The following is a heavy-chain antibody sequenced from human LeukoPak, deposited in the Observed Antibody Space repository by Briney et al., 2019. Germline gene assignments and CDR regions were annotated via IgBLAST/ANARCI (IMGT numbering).Heavy chain of an antibody. J-gene: IGHJ4*02. CDR1: GFTFGDYA. Sequence: PGRSLRLSCTASGFTFGDYAMSWVRQAPGKGLVWVGFIRSKAYGGTTDYAAPVKGRFTISRDDSKNTLYLQMNSLKTEDTAVYYCTTARGGFSSGYYPFDYWGQGTLVTVSS. CDR2: IRSKAYGGTT. V-gene: IGHV3-49*04. CDR3: TTARGGFSSGYYPFDY. D-gene: IGHD3-22*01.